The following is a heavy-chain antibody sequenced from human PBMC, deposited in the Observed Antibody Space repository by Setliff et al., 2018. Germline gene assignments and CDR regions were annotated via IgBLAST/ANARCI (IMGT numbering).Heavy chain of an antibody. D-gene: IGHD2-21*02. J-gene: IGHJ1*01. CDR3: VRDSRADYYDNDYCKY. CDR2: IRHDESEI. CDR1: GFTFRCFA. V-gene: IGHV3-30*02. Sequence: GGSLRLSCAASGFTFRCFAMHWVRQAPGKGLEWLAFIRHDESEIYYTNSVKGRFTVSRDNSKNTLYLRMSILRPEDTALYYCVRDSRADYYDNDYCKYWGKGSLVTVSS.